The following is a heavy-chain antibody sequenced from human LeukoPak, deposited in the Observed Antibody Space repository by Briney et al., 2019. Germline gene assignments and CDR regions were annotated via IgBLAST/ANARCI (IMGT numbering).Heavy chain of an antibody. CDR1: GFTFSSYW. V-gene: IGHV3-7*04. Sequence: GGSLRLSCAASGFTFSSYWMSWVRQAPGKGLEWVANIKQDGSEKYYVDSVKGRFTISKDNAKNSLYVQMNSLRAEDTAVYYCARAPGGILTGYYLDYWGQGTLVTVSS. J-gene: IGHJ4*02. CDR2: IKQDGSEK. CDR3: ARAPGGILTGYYLDY. D-gene: IGHD3-9*01.